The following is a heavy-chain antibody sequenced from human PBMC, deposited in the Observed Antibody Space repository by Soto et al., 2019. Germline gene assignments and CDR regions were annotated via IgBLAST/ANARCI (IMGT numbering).Heavy chain of an antibody. V-gene: IGHV4-34*01. D-gene: IGHD2-2*01. Sequence: QVQLQQWGAGLLKPSETLSLTCAVYGGSFSGYYWSWIRQPPGKGLEWIGEINHSGSTNYNPSLKSRVTISVDTSKNQFTLKLSSVTDADTAVYYCARGVPARLYYYYGMDVWGQGTTVTVSS. J-gene: IGHJ6*02. CDR2: INHSGST. CDR1: GGSFSGYY. CDR3: ARGVPARLYYYYGMDV.